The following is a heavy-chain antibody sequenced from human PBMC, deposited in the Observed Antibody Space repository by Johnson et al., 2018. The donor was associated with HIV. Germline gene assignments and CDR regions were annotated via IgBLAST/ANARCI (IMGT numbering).Heavy chain of an antibody. J-gene: IGHJ3*02. V-gene: IGHV3-30*04. D-gene: IGHD6-19*01. CDR1: GFTFSASA. CDR2: ISYVGTNE. CDR3: ARDAVISSGWYNVDAFDI. Sequence: QMQLVESGGGVVQPGRSLRLSCAASGFTFSASAMHWVRQAPGKGLAWVAVISYVGTNEDYADSVKGRFTISRDNAKNSLYLQMNTLRAEDTAVYYCARDAVISSGWYNVDAFDIWGQGTMVTVSS.